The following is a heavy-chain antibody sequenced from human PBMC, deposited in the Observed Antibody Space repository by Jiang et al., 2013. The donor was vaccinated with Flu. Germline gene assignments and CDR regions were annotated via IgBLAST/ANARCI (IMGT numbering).Heavy chain of an antibody. D-gene: IGHD5-24*01. Sequence: SLRISCKGSGYSFTSYWISWVRQMPGKGLEWMGRIDPSDSYTNYSPSFQGHVTISADKSISTAYLQWSSLKASDTAMYYCAREGREMATITEAFDIWGQGTMVTVSS. V-gene: IGHV5-10-1*01. CDR3: AREGREMATITEAFDI. J-gene: IGHJ3*02. CDR2: IDPSDSYT. CDR1: GYSFTSYW.